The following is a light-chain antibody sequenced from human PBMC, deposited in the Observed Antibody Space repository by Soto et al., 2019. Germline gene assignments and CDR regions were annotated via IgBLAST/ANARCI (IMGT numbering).Light chain of an antibody. CDR1: QSLTKRY. CDR3: QQYGSSLVYT. J-gene: IGKJ2*01. CDR2: GAS. Sequence: EIVLTQSPGTLSLSPGERATLSCRASQSLTKRYLAWYQQKSGQAPRLLIYGASNRATGIPDRFSGSGSGTDFTLIISRLEPEDFAVYYCQQYGSSLVYTVGQGTKLEIK. V-gene: IGKV3-20*01.